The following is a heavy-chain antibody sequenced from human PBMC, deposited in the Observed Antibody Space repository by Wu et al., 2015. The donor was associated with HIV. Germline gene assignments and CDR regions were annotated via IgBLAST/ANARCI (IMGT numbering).Heavy chain of an antibody. CDR3: ARGNKEVSGSMDV. CDR1: GYTLTAYF. Sequence: QVQLVQSGAEVKKPGASVTVSCKASGYTLTAYFLHWVRQAPGQGLEWMGWINPKNGVTNYAQRFRGRVTMTRDTSISTAYMELSDLRSDDTGFYYCARGNKEVSGSMDVWGQGTTVSVSS. D-gene: IGHD5/OR15-5a*01. CDR2: INPKNGVT. V-gene: IGHV1-2*02. J-gene: IGHJ6*02.